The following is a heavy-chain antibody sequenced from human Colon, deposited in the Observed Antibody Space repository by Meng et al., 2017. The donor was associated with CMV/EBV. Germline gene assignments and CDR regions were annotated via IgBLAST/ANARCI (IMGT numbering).Heavy chain of an antibody. V-gene: IGHV1-69*05. J-gene: IGHJ4*01. D-gene: IGHD6-19*01. CDR3: ARTPNLMTGAGEV. CDR2: IIPMFGTP. Sequence: CQISRVSFRNSPMPWVRQAPRQGLEWMGGIIPMFGTPNYAQKFQGRVTISTDESTSTAYMELRSLKSEDMGGYFCARTPNLMTGAGEVWDQGTLVTVSS. CDR1: RVSFRNSP.